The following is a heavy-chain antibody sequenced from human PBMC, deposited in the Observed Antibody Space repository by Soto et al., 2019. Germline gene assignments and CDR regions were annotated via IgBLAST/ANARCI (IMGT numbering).Heavy chain of an antibody. J-gene: IGHJ3*02. CDR1: GFTFSSYA. Sequence: PVGSLRLSCAASGFTFSSYAMSWVRQSPGKWLEWVSAISGSGGSTYYADSVKGRFTISRDNSKNTLYLQMNSLRAEDTAVYYCAKDSGSYTERLDAFDIWGQGTMVSVSS. V-gene: IGHV3-23*01. CDR3: AKDSGSYTERLDAFDI. CDR2: ISGSGGST. D-gene: IGHD1-26*01.